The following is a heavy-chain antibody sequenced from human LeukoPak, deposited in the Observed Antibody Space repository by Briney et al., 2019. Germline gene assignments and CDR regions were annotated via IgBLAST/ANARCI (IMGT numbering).Heavy chain of an antibody. CDR3: ARGRSRSSSGWYFDY. D-gene: IGHD3-22*01. CDR2: IYAGGTT. Sequence: GGSLRLSCTASGFSVSGNFMTWVRQAPGKGLEWISFIYAGGTTSYADSVKGRFTLSRNNSKNTIYLQLNSLRVEDTAVYYCARGRSRSSSGWYFDYWGQGTLVTVSS. J-gene: IGHJ4*02. CDR1: GFSVSGNF. V-gene: IGHV3-53*01.